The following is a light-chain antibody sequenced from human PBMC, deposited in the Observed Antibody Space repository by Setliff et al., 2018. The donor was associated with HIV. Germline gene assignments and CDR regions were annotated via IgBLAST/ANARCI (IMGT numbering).Light chain of an antibody. CDR1: SSDVGGYNY. CDR3: CSYAGSYTHV. J-gene: IGLJ1*01. Sequence: QSVLTQPRSVSGSPGQSVTISCTGTSSDVGGYNYVSWYQQYSAKAPNLMIYDVTKRPSGVPDRFSGSKSGNTASLTISGLQGEDEAEYYCCSYAGSYTHVFGTGTKVTVL. V-gene: IGLV2-11*01. CDR2: DVT.